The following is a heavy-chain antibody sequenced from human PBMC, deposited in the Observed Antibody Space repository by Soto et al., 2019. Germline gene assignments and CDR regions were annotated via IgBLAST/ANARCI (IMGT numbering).Heavy chain of an antibody. CDR3: AAGTGSPHDTYYYYYYMDV. CDR2: ISGSGGST. V-gene: IGHV3-23*01. J-gene: IGHJ6*03. D-gene: IGHD3-10*01. Sequence: GGSLRLSCAASGFTFSSYAMSWVRQAPGKGLEWVSAISGSGGSTYYADSVKGRFTISRDNSKNTLYLQMNSLRAEDTAVYYCAAGTGSPHDTYYYYYYMDVWGKGTTVTVSS. CDR1: GFTFSSYA.